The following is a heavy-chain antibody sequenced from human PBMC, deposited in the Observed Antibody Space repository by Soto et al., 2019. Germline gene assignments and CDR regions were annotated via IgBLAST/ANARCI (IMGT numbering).Heavy chain of an antibody. J-gene: IGHJ4*02. CDR1: GGSISGNY. Sequence: QVQLQESGPGLVKPSETLSLTCTVSGGSISGNYWSWIRQTPGKGLEWIGYMYYSGSTNYNPSLKSRVSMSVDTSKNQLSLKLSSVTAGDTAIYYCAKYTSMVAGYWCQGTLVTVSS. CDR3: AKYTSMVAGY. CDR2: MYYSGST. D-gene: IGHD5-18*01. V-gene: IGHV4-59*01.